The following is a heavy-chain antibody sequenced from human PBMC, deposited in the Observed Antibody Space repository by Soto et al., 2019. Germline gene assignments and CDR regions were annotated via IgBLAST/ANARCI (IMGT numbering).Heavy chain of an antibody. J-gene: IGHJ4*02. D-gene: IGHD3-22*01. CDR2: NYYSGST. CDR3: AGDFGYYDSSNYFMSYFDY. CDR1: GASITNYY. V-gene: IGHV4-59*01. Sequence: SETLSLTCTVSGASITNYYWSWIRQPPGKGLEWIGYNYYSGSTNYNPSLKSRVTISVDTSKNQFSLKLSSVTAADTAVYYCAGDFGYYDSSNYFMSYFDYWGQGTLVTVSS.